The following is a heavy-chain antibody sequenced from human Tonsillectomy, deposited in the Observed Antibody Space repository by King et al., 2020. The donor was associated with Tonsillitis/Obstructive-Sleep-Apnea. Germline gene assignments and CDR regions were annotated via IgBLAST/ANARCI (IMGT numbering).Heavy chain of an antibody. J-gene: IGHJ3*02. CDR2: IYHSGNS. CDR1: GDSISSGDYY. CDR3: ARGYTYGYLGDEADAFDI. D-gene: IGHD5-18*01. Sequence: VQLQELGPGLVKASQTLSLTCTVSGDSISSGDYYWSWIRQHPGKGLEWIGYIYHSGNSYYNPSLKSRVTISVDTSKNQFSLRLSSVTAADTAVYYCARGYTYGYLGDEADAFDIWGQGTMVTVSS. V-gene: IGHV4-31*03.